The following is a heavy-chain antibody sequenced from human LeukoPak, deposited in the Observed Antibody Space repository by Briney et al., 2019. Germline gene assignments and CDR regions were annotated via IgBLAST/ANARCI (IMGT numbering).Heavy chain of an antibody. D-gene: IGHD3-10*01. V-gene: IGHV3-23*01. J-gene: IGHJ4*02. CDR3: AKVLGVRGVIKGYFDY. CDR2: ISGSGGST. Sequence: GGSLRLSCAASGFTFSSYAMSWVRQAPGKGLEWVSAISGSGGSTYYADSVKGRFTISRGNSKNTLYLQMNSLRAEDTAVYYCAKVLGVRGVIKGYFDYWGQGTLVTVSS. CDR1: GFTFSSYA.